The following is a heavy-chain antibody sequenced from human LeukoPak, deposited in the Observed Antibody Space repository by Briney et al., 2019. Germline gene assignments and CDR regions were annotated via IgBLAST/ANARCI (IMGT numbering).Heavy chain of an antibody. J-gene: IGHJ6*02. Sequence: GGSLRLSCAASGFTFSDYYMSWIRQAPGKGLEWVSYISSSGSTIYYADSVKGRFTISRDNAKNSLYLQMNSLRAEDTAVYYCARDLATSSVRRPLGFGNYYYYGMDVWGQGTTVTVSS. CDR2: ISSSGSTI. D-gene: IGHD3-10*01. CDR1: GFTFSDYY. V-gene: IGHV3-11*01. CDR3: ARDLATSSVRRPLGFGNYYYYGMDV.